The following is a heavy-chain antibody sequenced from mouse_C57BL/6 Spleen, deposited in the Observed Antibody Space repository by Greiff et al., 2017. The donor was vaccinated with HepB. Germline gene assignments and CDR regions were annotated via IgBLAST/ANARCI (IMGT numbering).Heavy chain of an antibody. CDR1: GYSFTSYY. D-gene: IGHD2-4*01. J-gene: IGHJ4*01. CDR3: ARGDYLYYAMDY. CDR2: IYPGSGNT. Sequence: VKLVESGPELVKPGASVKISCKASGYSFTSYYIHWVKQRPGQGLEWIGWIYPGSGNTKYNEKFKGKATLTADTSSSTAYMQLSSLTSEDSAVYYCARGDYLYYAMDYWGQGTSVTVSS. V-gene: IGHV1-66*01.